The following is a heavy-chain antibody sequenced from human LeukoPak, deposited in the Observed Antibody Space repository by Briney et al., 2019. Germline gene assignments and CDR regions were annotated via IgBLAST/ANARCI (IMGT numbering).Heavy chain of an antibody. Sequence: GGSLRLSCAPSGFTFSSYWMTWVRQAPGKGLEWVANIKEDGSEKYYVDSVKGQFTISRDNAKNSLYLQMNSLRAEDTALYYCARGGPTGALDDWGQGTLLTVSS. D-gene: IGHD7-27*01. CDR1: GFTFSSYW. CDR2: IKEDGSEK. CDR3: ARGGPTGALDD. J-gene: IGHJ4*02. V-gene: IGHV3-7*01.